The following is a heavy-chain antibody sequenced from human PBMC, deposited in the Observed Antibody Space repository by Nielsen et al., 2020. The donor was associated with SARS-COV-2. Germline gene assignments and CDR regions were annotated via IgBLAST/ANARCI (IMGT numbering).Heavy chain of an antibody. V-gene: IGHV4-59*08. CDR2: IYYSGST. Sequence: SETLSLTCTVSGASISSYYWSWIRQPPGKGLEWIGYIYYSGSTNYNPSLKSRVTISLDTSKNQLSLKLNSVTAADTAMYYCARLRSDSSGYSPFDYWGQGTLVTVSS. CDR3: ARLRSDSSGYSPFDY. J-gene: IGHJ4*02. D-gene: IGHD3-22*01. CDR1: GASISSYY.